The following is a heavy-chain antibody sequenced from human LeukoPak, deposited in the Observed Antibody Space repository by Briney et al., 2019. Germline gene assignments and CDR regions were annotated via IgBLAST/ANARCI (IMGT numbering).Heavy chain of an antibody. J-gene: IGHJ4*02. V-gene: IGHV1-8*03. CDR1: GYSFTAYY. Sequence: ASVKVPCKASGYSFTAYYIHWVRQATGQGLEWMGWMNPNSGNTGYAQKFQGRVTITRNTSISTAYMELSSLRSEDTAVYYCARGLLVVPAAKNYYPLGYWGQGTLVTVSS. D-gene: IGHD2-2*01. CDR3: ARGLLVVPAAKNYYPLGY. CDR2: MNPNSGNT.